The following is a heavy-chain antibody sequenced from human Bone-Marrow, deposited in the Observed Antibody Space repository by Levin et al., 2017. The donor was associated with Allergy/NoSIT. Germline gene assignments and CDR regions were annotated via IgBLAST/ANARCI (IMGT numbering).Heavy chain of an antibody. Sequence: PSETLSLTCTVSGGSISSGNYYWSWIRQPAGERLEWIGRIYTSGSTNYNPSLKSRATISLDTSTNQFSLKLTSVTAADTAVYYCARVGHVRESSGTSWYSFSYYYMDVWGKGTTVTVSS. CDR1: GGSISSGNYY. V-gene: IGHV4-61*02. J-gene: IGHJ6*03. CDR3: ARVGHVRESSGTSWYSFSYYYMDV. CDR2: IYTSGST. D-gene: IGHD2-2*02.